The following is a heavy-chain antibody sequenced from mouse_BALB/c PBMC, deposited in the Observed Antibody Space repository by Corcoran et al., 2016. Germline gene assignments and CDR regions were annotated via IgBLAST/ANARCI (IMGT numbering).Heavy chain of an antibody. V-gene: IGHV1S29*02. CDR1: GYTFTDYN. D-gene: IGHD1-1*01. CDR2: IYPYNGGT. CDR3: ARYGGYYYGSSPMDY. Sequence: EVQLQQSGPELVKPGASVKISCKASGYTFTDYNMHWVKQSHGKSLEWIGYIYPYNGGTGYNQKFKSKATLTVDNSSSTAYMELRSLTSEDSAVYYCARYGGYYYGSSPMDYWGQGTSVTVSS. J-gene: IGHJ4*01.